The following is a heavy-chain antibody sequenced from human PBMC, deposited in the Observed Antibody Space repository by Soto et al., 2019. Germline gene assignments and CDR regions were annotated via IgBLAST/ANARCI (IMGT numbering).Heavy chain of an antibody. D-gene: IGHD3-10*01. CDR2: IYYSGST. J-gene: IGHJ5*02. CDR3: ARELFYGSGRSNWFDP. CDR1: GGSVSSGDYY. Sequence: QVQLQESGPGLVTPSQTLSLTCTVSGGSVSSGDYYWSWIRQPPGKGLEWIGYIYYSGSTYYNPSLKSRVTISVDTSENQFSLKLSSVTAADTAMYYCARELFYGSGRSNWFDPWGQGTLVTVSS. V-gene: IGHV4-30-4*01.